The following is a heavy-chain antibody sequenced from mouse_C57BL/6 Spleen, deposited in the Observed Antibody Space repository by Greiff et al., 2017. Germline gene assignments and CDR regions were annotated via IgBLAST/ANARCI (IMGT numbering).Heavy chain of an antibody. CDR3: ARLRRGPFDY. V-gene: IGHV1-84*01. CDR1: GYTFTDYY. J-gene: IGHJ2*01. D-gene: IGHD2-4*01. Sequence: LVESGPELVKPGASVKISCKASGYTFTDYYINWVKQRPGQGLEWIGWIYPGCGNTKYNEKFKGKATLTVDTSSSTAYMQLSSRTSEDSAVYFCARLRRGPFDYWGQGTTLTVSS. CDR2: IYPGCGNT.